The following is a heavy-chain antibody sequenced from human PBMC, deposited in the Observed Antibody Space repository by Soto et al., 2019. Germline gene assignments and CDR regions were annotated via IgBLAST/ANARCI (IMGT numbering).Heavy chain of an antibody. CDR2: INHSGST. Sequence: QVQLQRWGAGLLKPSETLSLTCAVYGGPFIGNYWSWIRQPPGKGLEWIGEINHSGSTNYNPSLKSRVTISVDTSKNQFSLKLSSVTAADTAVYYCARGYHSSGFLDYWGQGTLVTVSS. D-gene: IGHD6-19*01. J-gene: IGHJ4*02. V-gene: IGHV4-34*01. CDR1: GGPFIGNY. CDR3: ARGYHSSGFLDY.